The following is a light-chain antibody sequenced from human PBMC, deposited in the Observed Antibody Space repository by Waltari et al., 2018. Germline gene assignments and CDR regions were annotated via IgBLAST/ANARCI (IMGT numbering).Light chain of an antibody. CDR2: AAS. V-gene: IGKV1-39*01. Sequence: DIQMTQSPSSPSASVGDRVIITCRASQTISSYLNWYQQKPGKAPKLLIYAASSLQSGVPSRFSGSGSGTDFTLTISSLQPEDFATYYCQQSYITWTFGQGTKVEIK. CDR3: QQSYITWT. J-gene: IGKJ1*01. CDR1: QTISSY.